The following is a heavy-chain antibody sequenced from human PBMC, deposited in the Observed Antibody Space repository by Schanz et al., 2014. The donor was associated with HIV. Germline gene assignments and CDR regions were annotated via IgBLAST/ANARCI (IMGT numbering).Heavy chain of an antibody. Sequence: QVQLVESGGGVVQPGRSLRLSCAGSGFTFDSYGMHWVRQAPGKGLEWVSVISNDGRNKKFANSVKGRFTISRDNSKNTVYLQAKSLRPEDTAVYYCAKDRNQYDSRYIGKGNYYYYYGMDVWGQGTTVTVSS. D-gene: IGHD3-22*01. CDR1: GFTFDSYG. CDR2: ISNDGRNK. J-gene: IGHJ6*02. V-gene: IGHV3-30*18. CDR3: AKDRNQYDSRYIGKGNYYYYYGMDV.